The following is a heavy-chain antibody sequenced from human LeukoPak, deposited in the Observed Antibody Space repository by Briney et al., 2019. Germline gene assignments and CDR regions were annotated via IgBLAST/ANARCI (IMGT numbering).Heavy chain of an antibody. Sequence: GRSLRLSCVDSGFTFSSYGMHWVRQAPGKGLEWVAVISYDGSNKYYADSVKGRFTISRDNSKNTLYLQMNSLRAEDTAVYYCAKDLSHTTMGPYYYYYYGMDVWGQGTTVTVSS. D-gene: IGHD5-18*01. J-gene: IGHJ6*02. V-gene: IGHV3-30*18. CDR1: GFTFSSYG. CDR3: AKDLSHTTMGPYYYYYYGMDV. CDR2: ISYDGSNK.